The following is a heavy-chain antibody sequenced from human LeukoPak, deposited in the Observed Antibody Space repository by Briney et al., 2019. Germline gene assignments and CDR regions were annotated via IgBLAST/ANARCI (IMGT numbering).Heavy chain of an antibody. V-gene: IGHV4-39*01. CDR1: GGSISSSYY. CDR3: ARRREYDSSGYYYFDY. D-gene: IGHD3-22*01. Sequence: SETLSLTCTVSGGSISSSYYWDWIRQPPGKGLEWIGTIYHSGSTNYNPSLKSRVTIFVDTSKNQFSLKLSSVTAADTAVYYCARRREYDSSGYYYFDYWGQGTLVPVSS. CDR2: IYHSGST. J-gene: IGHJ4*02.